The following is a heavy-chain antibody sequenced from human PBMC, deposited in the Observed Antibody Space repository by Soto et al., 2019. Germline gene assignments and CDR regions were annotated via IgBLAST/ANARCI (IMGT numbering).Heavy chain of an antibody. CDR2: IYYSGST. Sequence: ETLSLTCTVSGGSVSSGSYYWSWIRQPPGKGLEWIGYIYYSGSTNYNPSLKSRVTISVDTSKNQFSLKLSSVTAADTAVYYCASGPYSSTPESGFDPWGQGTLVTVSS. J-gene: IGHJ5*02. V-gene: IGHV4-61*01. CDR1: GGSVSSGSYY. D-gene: IGHD6-13*01. CDR3: ASGPYSSTPESGFDP.